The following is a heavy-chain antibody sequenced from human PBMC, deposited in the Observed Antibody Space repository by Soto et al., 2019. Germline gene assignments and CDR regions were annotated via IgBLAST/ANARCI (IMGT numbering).Heavy chain of an antibody. V-gene: IGHV3-23*01. CDR2: ISGSGGST. J-gene: IGHJ4*02. CDR3: AKDGQDCSSTSCYGY. D-gene: IGHD2-2*01. CDR1: GFTFSSYA. Sequence: EVQLLESGGGLVQPGGSLRLSCAASGFTFSSYAMSWVRQAPGKGLEWVSAISGSGGSTYYADSVKGRFTISRDNSKNTLYLQMNSLRAEDTAVYYCAKDGQDCSSTSCYGYWCQGALVTVSS.